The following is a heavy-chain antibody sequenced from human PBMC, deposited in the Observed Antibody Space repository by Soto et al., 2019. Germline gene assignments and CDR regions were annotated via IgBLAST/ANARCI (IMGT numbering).Heavy chain of an antibody. CDR2: INASNGNT. Sequence: QVQLVQSGAEVKKPGASVKVSCKASGYTFRAYPIYWVRQAPGQRLECMGWINASNGNTRYSEKFEGRVTFTRDTSATTAYMEVSSLRSEDTAVYVCARDTDWTLVTTRDYWGQGTPVTVSS. J-gene: IGHJ4*02. CDR3: ARDTDWTLVTTRDY. CDR1: GYTFRAYP. D-gene: IGHD4-17*01. V-gene: IGHV1-3*01.